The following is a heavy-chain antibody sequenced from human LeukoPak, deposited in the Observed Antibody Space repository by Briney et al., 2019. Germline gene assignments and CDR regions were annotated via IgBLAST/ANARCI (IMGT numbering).Heavy chain of an antibody. CDR2: ISGSGGST. CDR3: ANGYYYDSSGYLLGVVFDY. Sequence: PGGSLRLSCAASGFTFSSYAMSWVRQAPGKGLEWVSAISGSGGSTYYADSVKGRFTISRDNSKNTLYLQMNSLRAEDTAVYYCANGYYYDSSGYLLGVVFDYWGQGTLVTASS. CDR1: GFTFSSYA. V-gene: IGHV3-23*01. J-gene: IGHJ4*02. D-gene: IGHD3-22*01.